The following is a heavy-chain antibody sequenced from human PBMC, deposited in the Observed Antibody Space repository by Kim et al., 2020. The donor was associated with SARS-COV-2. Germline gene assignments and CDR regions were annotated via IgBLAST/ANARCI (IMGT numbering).Heavy chain of an antibody. V-gene: IGHV5-51*01. Sequence: SPSFEGHVTISVDKTINTAYLQLSGLKASDTAIYYCARGLASEFYFDFWGQGTLVTVSS. CDR3: ARGLASEFYFDF. J-gene: IGHJ4*02.